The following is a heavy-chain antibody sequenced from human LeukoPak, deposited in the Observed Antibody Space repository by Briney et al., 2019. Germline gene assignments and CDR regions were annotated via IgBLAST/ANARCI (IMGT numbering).Heavy chain of an antibody. J-gene: IGHJ3*01. D-gene: IGHD4-11*01. V-gene: IGHV4-34*01. CDR3: ARRDLVGRTSNHFDL. CDR1: GGSFSGYY. CDR2: INHSGST. Sequence: PSETLSLTCAVYGGSFSGYYWSWIRQPPGKGLEWIGEINHSGSTNYNPSLKSRVTISVDTSKNQFSLKLSSVTAADTAVYYCARRDLVGRTSNHFDLWGQGTMVTVSS.